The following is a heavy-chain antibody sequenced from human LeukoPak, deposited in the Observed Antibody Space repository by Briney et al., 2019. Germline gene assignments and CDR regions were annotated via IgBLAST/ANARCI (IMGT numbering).Heavy chain of an antibody. J-gene: IGHJ3*02. CDR2: INSSSSYI. D-gene: IGHD6-6*01. CDR1: GFTFSSYA. Sequence: KPGGSLRLSCAASGFTFSSYAMSWVRQAPGKGLEWVSSINSSSSYIYYADSVKGRFTISRDNAKNSLYLQMNSLRAEDTAVYYCARDVQQLARDLPDAFDIWGQGTMVTVSS. CDR3: ARDVQQLARDLPDAFDI. V-gene: IGHV3-21*01.